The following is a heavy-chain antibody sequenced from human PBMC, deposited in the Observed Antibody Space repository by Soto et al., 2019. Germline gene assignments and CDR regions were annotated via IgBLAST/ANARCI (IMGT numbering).Heavy chain of an antibody. D-gene: IGHD6-6*01. CDR3: ARNRIAARSVVVYGMDV. CDR1: GGTFSSYA. Sequence: QVPLVQSGAEVKKPGSSVKVSCKASGGTFSSYAISWVRQAPGQGLEWMGGIIPIFGTANYAQKFQGRVTITADESTSTAYMELSSLRSEDTAVYYCARNRIAARSVVVYGMDVWGQGTTVTVSS. CDR2: IIPIFGTA. V-gene: IGHV1-69*01. J-gene: IGHJ6*02.